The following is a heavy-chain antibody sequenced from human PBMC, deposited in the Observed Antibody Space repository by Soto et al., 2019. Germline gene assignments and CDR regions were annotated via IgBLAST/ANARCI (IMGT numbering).Heavy chain of an antibody. J-gene: IGHJ6*02. V-gene: IGHV1-24*01. CDR2: FDPEDGET. CDR1: GYTLTELS. CDR3: ATGYCSSTSCYVYYYGMDV. D-gene: IGHD2-2*01. Sequence: ASVKVSCKVSGYTLTELSMHWVRQAPGKGLEWMGGFDPEDGETIYAQKFQGRVTMTEDTSTDTAYMELSSLRSEDTAVYYCATGYCSSTSCYVYYYGMDVWGQGTTVTVSS.